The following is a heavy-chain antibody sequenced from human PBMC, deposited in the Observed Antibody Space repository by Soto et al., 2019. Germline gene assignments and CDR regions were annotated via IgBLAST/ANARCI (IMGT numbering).Heavy chain of an antibody. Sequence: QVQLVQSGAEVKKPGSSVKVSCKASGGTFSSYAISWVRQAPGQGLEWMGGIIPIFGTANYAQKFQGRVTIAADESTSTAYMELGRLRYEETAVYYCAGDGGGEMATGRRDGGGDYYGMDVWGQGTTVTVSS. CDR3: AGDGGGEMATGRRDGGGDYYGMDV. D-gene: IGHD3-16*01. CDR2: IIPIFGTA. CDR1: GGTFSSYA. V-gene: IGHV1-69*01. J-gene: IGHJ6*02.